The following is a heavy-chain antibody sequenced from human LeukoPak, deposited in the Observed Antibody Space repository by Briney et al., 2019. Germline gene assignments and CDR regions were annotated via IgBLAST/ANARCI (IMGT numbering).Heavy chain of an antibody. CDR2: ISGSGGST. D-gene: IGHD5-12*01. CDR3: AKSAGVATIYFDS. CDR1: GFTFSSYA. Sequence: GGSLRLSCAASGFTFSSYAMSWVRRAPGKGLEWVSAISGSGGSTYYADSVKGRFTISRDNSKSTLYLQMDNLRAEDTAVYFCAKSAGVATIYFDSWGQGALVTVSS. J-gene: IGHJ4*02. V-gene: IGHV3-23*01.